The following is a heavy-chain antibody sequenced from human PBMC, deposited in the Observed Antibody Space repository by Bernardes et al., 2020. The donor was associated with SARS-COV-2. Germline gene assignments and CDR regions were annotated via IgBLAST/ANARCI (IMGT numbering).Heavy chain of an antibody. CDR3: ARASYYFHSSDLKGWFDP. D-gene: IGHD3-22*01. J-gene: IGHJ5*02. CDR1: GYTFTDYY. CDR2: INPNSGGT. Sequence: ASLKVSCKASGYTFTDYYIHWVRQAPGQGLEWMGWINPNSGGTNYPQKFQGRVTMTGDTSISTVYMELGRLRSDDTAVYYCARASYYFHSSDLKGWFDPWGKGTLVTVSA. V-gene: IGHV1-2*02.